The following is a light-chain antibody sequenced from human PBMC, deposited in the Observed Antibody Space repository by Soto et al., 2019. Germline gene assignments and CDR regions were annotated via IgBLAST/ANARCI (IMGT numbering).Light chain of an antibody. CDR3: SSFTTTTHVL. J-gene: IGLJ2*01. CDR2: DVT. CDR1: SSDLGNSDY. Sequence: QSALTQPASVSGSPGQSITISCTGTSSDLGNSDYVSWYQHHPGEAPQLMIYDVTNRPSGVSDRFSGSKSGNTASLTISGLQAEDEGDYYCSSFTTTTHVLFGGGTKVTVL. V-gene: IGLV2-14*03.